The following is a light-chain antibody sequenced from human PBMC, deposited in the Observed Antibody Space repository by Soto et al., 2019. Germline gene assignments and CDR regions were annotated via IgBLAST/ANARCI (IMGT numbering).Light chain of an antibody. CDR2: DVV. CDR3: SSYTSTMTNV. V-gene: IGLV2-14*03. CDR1: SSDVGGFNS. Sequence: QSVLTQPASVSGSPGQSITISCTGTSSDVGGFNSVSWYQLRPGTAPKLILYDVVDRPSGVSYRFSGSKSGNTASLIISGVQAADEADYFCSSYTSTMTNVFGSGTKVTVL. J-gene: IGLJ1*01.